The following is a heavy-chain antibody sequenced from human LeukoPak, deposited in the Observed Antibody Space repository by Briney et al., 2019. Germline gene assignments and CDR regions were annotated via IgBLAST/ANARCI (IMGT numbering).Heavy chain of an antibody. CDR3: ASEVGRWFDP. CDR2: MHGSGSP. V-gene: IGHV4-59*02. Sequence: KPSETLTLTCTVSGASVRSDHWNWIRQPPGKGLEWIAYMHGSGSPNYNPSLASRLTLSVDATENLLSLKLTSVTAADTAVYYCASEVGRWFDPWGQGTLVTVSS. D-gene: IGHD2-15*01. J-gene: IGHJ5*02. CDR1: GASVRSDH.